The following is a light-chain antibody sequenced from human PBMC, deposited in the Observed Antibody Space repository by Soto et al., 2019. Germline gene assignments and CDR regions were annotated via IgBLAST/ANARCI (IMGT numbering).Light chain of an antibody. CDR3: AAWDNSLNGVV. J-gene: IGLJ2*01. Sequence: LTQPPSASGTPVQRVTISCSGSGSNIGSNFVSWYQQLPRAAPKLLMYNNNQRPSGVPDRFSGSKSGTSASLAVSGLQSEDEADYYCAAWDNSLNGVVFGGGTKVTVL. CDR1: GSNIGSNF. V-gene: IGLV1-44*01. CDR2: NNN.